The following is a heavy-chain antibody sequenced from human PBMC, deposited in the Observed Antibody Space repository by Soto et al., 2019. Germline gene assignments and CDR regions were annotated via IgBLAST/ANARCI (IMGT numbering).Heavy chain of an antibody. CDR2: MRGSGGST. D-gene: IGHD3-16*01. J-gene: IGHJ5*01. V-gene: IGHV3-23*01. CDR1: GFTFSSYA. Sequence: PGGSLRLSWAAAGFTFSSYAMSWVRQAPGEGLEWVSAMRGSGGSTYYADSVKGRFTISRDNSKNTLYLQMNSLRAEDTAVYYCAKDWWLGGAHLTGLFASWAQGTLVPVAS. CDR3: AKDWWLGGAHLTGLFAS.